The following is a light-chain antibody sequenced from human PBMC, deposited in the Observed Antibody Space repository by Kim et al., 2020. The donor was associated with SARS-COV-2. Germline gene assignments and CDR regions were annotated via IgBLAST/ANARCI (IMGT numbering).Light chain of an antibody. J-gene: IGKJ2*01. CDR2: DAF. CDR3: QQRSNWKT. Sequence: EIVLTQSPATLSLSPGERATLSCRASQSIGSYLAWYQQKPGQAPRLLIYDAFNRATGIPARFSGSGSGTDFTLTISSLEPEDFAVYYCQQRSNWKTFGQGTKLEI. CDR1: QSIGSY. V-gene: IGKV3-11*01.